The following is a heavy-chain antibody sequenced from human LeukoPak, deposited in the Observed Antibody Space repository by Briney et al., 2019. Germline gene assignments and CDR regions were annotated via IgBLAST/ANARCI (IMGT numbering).Heavy chain of an antibody. CDR1: GGSISSYY. CDR2: IYYSGST. D-gene: IGHD2-2*01. Sequence: PSETLSLTCTVSGGSISSYYWSWVRQPPGKGLEWIGYIYYSGSTNYNPSLKSRVTISVDTSKNQFSLKLSSVTAADTAVYYCARVGWDIVVVPAAITFDIWGQGTMVTVSS. J-gene: IGHJ3*02. CDR3: ARVGWDIVVVPAAITFDI. V-gene: IGHV4-59*01.